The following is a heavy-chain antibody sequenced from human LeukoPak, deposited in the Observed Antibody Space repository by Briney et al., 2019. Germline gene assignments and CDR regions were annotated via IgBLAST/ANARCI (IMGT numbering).Heavy chain of an antibody. CDR2: IIPILGIA. Sequence: EASVKVSCKASGGTFSSYAISWVRQAPGQGLEWMGRIIPILGIANYAQKFQGRVTITADKSTSTAYIELRSLRSDDTAVYYCARRGEAAAGDYWGQGTLVTVPS. CDR3: ARRGEAAAGDY. D-gene: IGHD6-13*01. J-gene: IGHJ4*02. V-gene: IGHV1-69*04. CDR1: GGTFSSYA.